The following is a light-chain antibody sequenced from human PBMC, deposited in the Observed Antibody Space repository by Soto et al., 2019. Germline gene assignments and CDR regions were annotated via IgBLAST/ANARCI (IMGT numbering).Light chain of an antibody. CDR1: QSVNIN. Sequence: EIVMTQSPSTLSLSPFERSTLSCRASQSVNINLAWYQQKPGQAPRLLIQGASTRATGIPDRFSGSASGTDFTLTINRLEPEDFAVYYCQLYGISPHFGQGTRLEIK. CDR2: GAS. CDR3: QLYGISPH. V-gene: IGKV3-20*01. J-gene: IGKJ5*01.